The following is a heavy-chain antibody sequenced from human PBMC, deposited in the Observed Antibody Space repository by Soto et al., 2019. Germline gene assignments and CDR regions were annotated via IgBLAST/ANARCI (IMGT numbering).Heavy chain of an antibody. Sequence: SETLSLTCTVSGGSSSSYYWSWIRQPPGKGLEWIGYIYYSGSTNYNPSLKSRVTISVDTSKNQFSLKLSSVTAADTAVYYCARSRYSGYDSLDYWGQGTLVTVSS. CDR2: IYYSGST. J-gene: IGHJ4*02. D-gene: IGHD5-12*01. CDR1: GGSSSSYY. CDR3: ARSRYSGYDSLDY. V-gene: IGHV4-59*08.